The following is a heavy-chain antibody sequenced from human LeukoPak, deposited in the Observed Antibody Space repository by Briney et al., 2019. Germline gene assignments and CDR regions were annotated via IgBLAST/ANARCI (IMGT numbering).Heavy chain of an antibody. Sequence: VASVKVSCKASGYTFTSYYIFWVRQAPGQGLEWMGIINPRTGSTSYSQKFQGRVTMTRDMSTSTVYMELSSLRSEDTAVYYCARSWVYGSSSQPNAFDIWGQGTMVTVSS. CDR3: ARSWVYGSSSQPNAFDI. V-gene: IGHV1-46*01. CDR2: INPRTGST. D-gene: IGHD6-6*01. CDR1: GYTFTSYY. J-gene: IGHJ3*02.